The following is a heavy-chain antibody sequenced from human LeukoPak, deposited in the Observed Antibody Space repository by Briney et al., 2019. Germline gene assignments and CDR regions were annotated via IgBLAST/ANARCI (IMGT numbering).Heavy chain of an antibody. J-gene: IGHJ4*02. V-gene: IGHV3-21*01. CDR1: GFTFSSYS. D-gene: IGHD6-19*01. CDR3: ARGATRAQWLGDFDY. Sequence: GGSLRLSCAASGFTFSSYSMNWVRQAPGKGLEWVSSISSSSSYIYYADSVKGRFTISRDNSKNTLYLQMNSLRAEDTAVYYCARGATRAQWLGDFDYWGQGTLVTVSS. CDR2: ISSSSSYI.